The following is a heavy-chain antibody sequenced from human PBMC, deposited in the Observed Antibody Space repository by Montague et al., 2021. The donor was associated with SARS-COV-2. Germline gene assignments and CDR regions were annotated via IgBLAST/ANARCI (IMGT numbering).Heavy chain of an antibody. V-gene: IGHV4-39*07. CDR1: GGSISSSSYY. J-gene: IGHJ6*02. CDR3: ARVGRQQLVRLSSMDV. CDR2: IYYSGST. Sequence: SETLSLTCTVSGGSISSSSYYWGWIRQPPGKGLEWIGSIYYSGSTYYNPSLKSRVTISVDTSKNQFSLKLSSVTAADTAVYYCARVGRQQLVRLSSMDVWGQGTTVTVSS. D-gene: IGHD6-13*01.